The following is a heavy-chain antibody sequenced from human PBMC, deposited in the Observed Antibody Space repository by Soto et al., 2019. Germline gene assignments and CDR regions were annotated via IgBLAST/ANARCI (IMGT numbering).Heavy chain of an antibody. D-gene: IGHD3-22*01. J-gene: IGHJ4*02. CDR1: GGTFSSYA. CDR2: IIPIFGTA. CDR3: ARESKDSSGYYFFDY. Sequence: ASVKVSCKASGGTFSSYAISWVRQAPGQGLEWMGGIIPIFGTANYAQKFQGRVTITADESTSTAYMEMSSLRSEDTAVYYCARESKDSSGYYFFDYWGQGTLVTVSS. V-gene: IGHV1-69*13.